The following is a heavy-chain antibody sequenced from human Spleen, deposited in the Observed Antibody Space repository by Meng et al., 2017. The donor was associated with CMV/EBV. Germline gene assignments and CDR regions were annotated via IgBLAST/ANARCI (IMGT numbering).Heavy chain of an antibody. CDR1: GFMFSSSA. CDR2: IYGDGSST. CDR3: ASSMGGDYYYYYGMDV. V-gene: IGHV3-23*03. Sequence: GGSLRLSCAASGFMFSSSAMSWVRQAPGKGLEWVSVIYGDGSSTYYTDSVKGRFTISRRNSKNTLYLQMNSLRAEDTAVYYCASSMGGDYYYYYGMDVWGQGTTVTVSS. J-gene: IGHJ6*02. D-gene: IGHD3-16*01.